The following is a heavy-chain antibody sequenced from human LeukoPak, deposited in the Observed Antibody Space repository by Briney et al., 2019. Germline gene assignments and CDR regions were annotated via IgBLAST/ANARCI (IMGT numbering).Heavy chain of an antibody. CDR3: ARVATIVVVVAAPFDY. Sequence: SETLSLTCTVSGGSISSGDYYWSWIRQPPGKGLEWIGYIYYSGSTYYNPSLKSRVTISVDTSKNQFSLKLSSVTAADTAVYYCARVATIVVVVAAPFDYWGQGTLVTVSS. D-gene: IGHD2-15*01. V-gene: IGHV4-30-4*08. CDR2: IYYSGST. CDR1: GGSISSGDYY. J-gene: IGHJ4*02.